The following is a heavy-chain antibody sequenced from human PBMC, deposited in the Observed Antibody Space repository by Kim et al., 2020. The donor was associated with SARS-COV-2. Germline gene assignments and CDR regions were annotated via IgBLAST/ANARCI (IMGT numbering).Heavy chain of an antibody. D-gene: IGHD3-10*01. CDR2: INHSGST. CDR1: GGSFSGYY. J-gene: IGHJ4*02. CDR3: AGGIRGSGRTDY. Sequence: SETLSLTCAVYGGSFSGYYWSWIRQPPGKGLEWIGEINHSGSTNYNPSLKSRVTISVDTSKNQFSLKLSSVTAADTAVYYCAGGIRGSGRTDYWGQGTLV. V-gene: IGHV4-34*01.